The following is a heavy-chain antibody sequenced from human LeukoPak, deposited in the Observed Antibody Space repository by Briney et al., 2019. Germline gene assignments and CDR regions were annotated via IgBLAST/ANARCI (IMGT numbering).Heavy chain of an antibody. J-gene: IGHJ4*02. V-gene: IGHV3-23*01. D-gene: IGHD2-2*01. Sequence: GGSLRLSCAASGFTFSNYAMSWVRQAPGKGLEWVSAISGSGGSPYYADSVKGRFTISRDNAKNSLYLQMNSLRAEDTAVYYCARLKLLWSNYFDYWGQGTLVTVSS. CDR2: ISGSGGSP. CDR3: ARLKLLWSNYFDY. CDR1: GFTFSNYA.